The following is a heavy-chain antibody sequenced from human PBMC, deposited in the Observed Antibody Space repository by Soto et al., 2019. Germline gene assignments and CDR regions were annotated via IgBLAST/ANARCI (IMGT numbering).Heavy chain of an antibody. D-gene: IGHD3-3*01. CDR2: IYRGGDI. CDR1: GFSVSSYY. CDR3: ARDRRDGDTI. V-gene: IGHV3-66*01. Sequence: EVQVVESGGGLVQPGGSLRLSCAASGFSVSSYYMSWFRQAPGKGREWVSVIYRGGDIYYADSVQGRFTTSRDISRNSLDLQMNSLRVEDTAAYYCARDRRDGDTIWGQGAVVTVSS. J-gene: IGHJ4*02.